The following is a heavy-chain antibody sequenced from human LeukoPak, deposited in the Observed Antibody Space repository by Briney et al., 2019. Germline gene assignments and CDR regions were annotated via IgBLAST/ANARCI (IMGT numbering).Heavy chain of an antibody. D-gene: IGHD1-26*01. CDR2: IYYSGST. J-gene: IGHJ4*02. CDR3: ARDVGGGKPPAYFDY. CDR1: GGSISSGGYY. V-gene: IGHV4-31*03. Sequence: PSQTLSLTCTVSGGSISSGGYYWSWIRQHPGKGLEWIGYIYYSGSTYYNPSLKSRVTISVDTSKNQFSLKLSSVTAADTAVYYCARDVGGGKPPAYFDYWGQGTLVTVSS.